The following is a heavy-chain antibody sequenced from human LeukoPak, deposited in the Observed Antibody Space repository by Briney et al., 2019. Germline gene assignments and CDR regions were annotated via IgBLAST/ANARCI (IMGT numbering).Heavy chain of an antibody. Sequence: ASVKVSCKASGYTFTSYDINWGRQATGQGLEWMGWMNPNSGNTGYAQKFQGRVTITRNTSISTAYMELSSLRSEDTAVYYCARGRREWRLLEWLSNFDYWGQGTLVTVSS. V-gene: IGHV1-8*03. J-gene: IGHJ4*02. CDR1: GYTFTSYD. D-gene: IGHD3-3*01. CDR2: MNPNSGNT. CDR3: ARGRREWRLLEWLSNFDY.